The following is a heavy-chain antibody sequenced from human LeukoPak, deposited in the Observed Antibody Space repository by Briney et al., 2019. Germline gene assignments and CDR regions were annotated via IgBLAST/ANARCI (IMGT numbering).Heavy chain of an antibody. CDR1: GGSFSGYY. CDR2: INHYGST. D-gene: IGHD2-2*01. Sequence: QTSETLSLTCAVYGGSFSGYYWNWIRQPPGKGLEWIGEINHYGSTKYSPSLKSRVTISGDTSKNQFSLKLSSVTAADTAVYYCAREPSCCPPTVPYYGMDVWGQGTTVTVSS. V-gene: IGHV4-34*01. J-gene: IGHJ6*02. CDR3: AREPSCCPPTVPYYGMDV.